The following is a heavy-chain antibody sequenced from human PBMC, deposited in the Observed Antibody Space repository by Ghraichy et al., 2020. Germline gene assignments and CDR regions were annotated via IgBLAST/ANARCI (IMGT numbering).Heavy chain of an antibody. Sequence: ASVKVSCKASGYTFTGYYMHWVRQAPGQGLEWMGRINPNSGGTNYAQKFQGRVTMTRDTSISTAYMELSRLRSDDTAVYYCARDIKASSGWWGRLGYWGQGTLVTVSS. CDR3: ARDIKASSGWWGRLGY. CDR2: INPNSGGT. CDR1: GYTFTGYY. J-gene: IGHJ4*02. D-gene: IGHD6-19*01. V-gene: IGHV1-2*06.